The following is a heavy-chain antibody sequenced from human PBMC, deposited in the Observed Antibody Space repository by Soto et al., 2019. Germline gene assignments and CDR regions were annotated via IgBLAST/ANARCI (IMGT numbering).Heavy chain of an antibody. Sequence: QVQLVQSGAEVKKPGASVKVSCKASGYTFTSYGISWVRQAPGQGLEWMGWISAYNGNTNYAQKLQGRVTMTTDTSTSTAYMELRSLRADDTAVYYCASDLGYCSGGSCYGRQPGLAYWGQGTLVTVSS. CDR1: GYTFTSYG. D-gene: IGHD2-15*01. CDR3: ASDLGYCSGGSCYGRQPGLAY. V-gene: IGHV1-18*01. J-gene: IGHJ4*02. CDR2: ISAYNGNT.